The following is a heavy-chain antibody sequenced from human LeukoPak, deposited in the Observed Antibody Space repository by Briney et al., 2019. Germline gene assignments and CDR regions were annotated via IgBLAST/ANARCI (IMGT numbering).Heavy chain of an antibody. D-gene: IGHD3-22*01. CDR3: AKDPLYYYDSSGYPED. CDR1: GFTFSSYA. CDR2: ISGSGGST. J-gene: IGHJ4*02. V-gene: IGHV3-23*01. Sequence: GGSLRLSCAASGFTFSSYAMSWVRQAPGKGLEWVSAISGSGGSTYYADSVKGRFTISRDNSKNTLYLQMNSLRAEDTAVYYCAKDPLYYYDSSGYPEDRGQGTLVTVSS.